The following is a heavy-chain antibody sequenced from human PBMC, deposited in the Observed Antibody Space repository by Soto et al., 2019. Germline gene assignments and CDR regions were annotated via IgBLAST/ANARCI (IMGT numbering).Heavy chain of an antibody. Sequence: SVKVSCKASGGTFSSYAISWVRQAPGQGLEWMGGIIPIFGTANYAQKFQGRVTITADKSTSTAYMELSSLRSEDTAVYYCARDPEIAAAGNWFDPWGQGTLVTVSS. CDR1: GGTFSSYA. J-gene: IGHJ5*02. V-gene: IGHV1-69*06. CDR2: IIPIFGTA. D-gene: IGHD6-13*01. CDR3: ARDPEIAAAGNWFDP.